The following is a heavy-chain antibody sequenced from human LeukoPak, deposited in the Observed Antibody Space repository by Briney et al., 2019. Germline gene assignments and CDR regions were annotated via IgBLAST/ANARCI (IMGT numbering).Heavy chain of an antibody. CDR3: ARAAYSSSPDY. V-gene: IGHV3-23*01. Sequence: PGGSLRLSCAASGFTFSSYAMNWVRQAPGKGLEWVSGIGYTGDSTFYADSVKGRFTVSRDSSKNTLFLHMNSLRAEDTALYYCARAAYSSSPDYWGQGTLVTVSS. CDR2: IGYTGDST. J-gene: IGHJ4*02. CDR1: GFTFSSYA. D-gene: IGHD6-13*01.